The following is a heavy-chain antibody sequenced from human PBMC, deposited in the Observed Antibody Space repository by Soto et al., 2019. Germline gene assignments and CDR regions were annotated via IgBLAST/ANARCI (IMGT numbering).Heavy chain of an antibody. V-gene: IGHV4-31*03. Sequence: SETLSLTCTVSGGSISSGGYYWSWIRQHPGKGLEWIGYIYYSGSTYYNPSLKSRVTISVDTSKNQFSLKLSSVTAADTAVYYCARSYCSGGSCYPYQYYYGMDVWGQGTTVTVSS. J-gene: IGHJ6*02. CDR1: GGSISSGGYY. D-gene: IGHD2-15*01. CDR2: IYYSGST. CDR3: ARSYCSGGSCYPYQYYYGMDV.